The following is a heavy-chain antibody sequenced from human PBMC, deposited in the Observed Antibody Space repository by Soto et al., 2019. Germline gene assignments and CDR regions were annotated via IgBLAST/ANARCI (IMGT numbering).Heavy chain of an antibody. CDR1: GSIRTYC. D-gene: IGHD2-2*01. V-gene: IGHV4-59*01. J-gene: IGHJ6*01. CDR3: ARGGPPDIEIVPAAMRRYGLDV. CDR2: IYSSGST. Sequence: GSIRTYCWRCIIKPQGKGLEWIGYIYSSGSTNYNPSLQSRVTISVDTSKNQFSVKLNSVTAADTAVYYCARGGPPDIEIVPAAMRRYGLDVWGQGITVTV.